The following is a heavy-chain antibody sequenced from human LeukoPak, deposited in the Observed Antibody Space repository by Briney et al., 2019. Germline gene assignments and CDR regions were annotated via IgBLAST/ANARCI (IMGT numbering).Heavy chain of an antibody. CDR1: GGSFSGYY. Sequence: SETLSLTCAVYGGSFSGYYWSWIRQPPGKGLEWIGEINHSGSTNYNPSLKSRVTISVDTSKNQFSLKLSSATAADTAVYYCARNRRYYDSSGYPLYYYYYMDVWGKGTTVTVSS. J-gene: IGHJ6*03. CDR3: ARNRRYYDSSGYPLYYYYYMDV. V-gene: IGHV4-34*01. CDR2: INHSGST. D-gene: IGHD3-22*01.